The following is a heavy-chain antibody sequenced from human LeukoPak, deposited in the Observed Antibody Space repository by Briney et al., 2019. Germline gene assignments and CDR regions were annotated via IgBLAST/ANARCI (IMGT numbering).Heavy chain of an antibody. CDR2: INPDGSGK. D-gene: IGHD3-16*01. Sequence: GGSLRLSCAASGFRFGSDWMSWVRQAPGKGLEWVANINPDGSGKYYVDSVKGRFTISRDNGKNSLYLQLNSLRAEDTAVYYCARYYDTTVGDAFDIWGQGTMVTVSS. CDR1: GFRFGSDW. J-gene: IGHJ3*02. V-gene: IGHV3-7*01. CDR3: ARYYDTTVGDAFDI.